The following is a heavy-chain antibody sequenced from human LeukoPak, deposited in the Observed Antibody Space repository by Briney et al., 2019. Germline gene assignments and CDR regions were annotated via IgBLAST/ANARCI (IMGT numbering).Heavy chain of an antibody. J-gene: IGHJ6*02. CDR2: IKQDGTEK. CDR3: ARAGVPWFGESFMDV. V-gene: IGHV3-7*04. Sequence: GGSLRLSCAASGFTFSSYAMSWVRQAPGKGLEWVANIKQDGTEKYYVDSVKGRFTISRNNTKSSVYLQMNSVRAEDTAVYYCARAGVPWFGESFMDVWGQGTTVTVSS. D-gene: IGHD3-10*01. CDR1: GFTFSSYA.